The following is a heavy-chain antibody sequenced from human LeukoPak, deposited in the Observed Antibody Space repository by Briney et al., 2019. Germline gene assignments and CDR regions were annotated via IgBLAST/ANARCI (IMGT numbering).Heavy chain of an antibody. D-gene: IGHD6-13*01. CDR3: AKDQPRIAAAGTDGY. CDR1: GFTFRSYA. Sequence: GGSLRLSCAASGFTFRSYAMSWVRQAPGKGLERVSAISGSGGSTYYADSVKGRFTISRDNSKNTLYLQMSSLRAEDTAVSYCAKDQPRIAAAGTDGYWGQGTLVTVSS. J-gene: IGHJ4*02. CDR2: ISGSGGST. V-gene: IGHV3-23*01.